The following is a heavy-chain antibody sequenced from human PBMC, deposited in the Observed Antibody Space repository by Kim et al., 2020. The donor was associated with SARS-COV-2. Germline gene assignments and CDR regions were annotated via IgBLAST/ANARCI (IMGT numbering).Heavy chain of an antibody. J-gene: IGHJ4*02. CDR3: AREGIYYDSSGYPFDY. V-gene: IGHV3-21*01. D-gene: IGHD3-22*01. Sequence: SVKGRVTISRNNAKNSLYLQMNSLRAEDTAVYYCAREGIYYDSSGYPFDYWGQGTRVTVSS.